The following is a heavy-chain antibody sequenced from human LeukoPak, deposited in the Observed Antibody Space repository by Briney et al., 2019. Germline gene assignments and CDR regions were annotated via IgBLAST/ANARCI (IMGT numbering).Heavy chain of an antibody. CDR3: ASNGENSGTFLQFDC. D-gene: IGHD1-26*01. CDR2: VYSGGNT. Sequence: PGGSLRLSCAASGFIFSSYAMSWVRQVPGKGLEWVSVVYSGGNTYYTDSVKGRLTISRDNSKNTLYLQMNSLRAEDTAVYYCASNGENSGTFLQFDCWGQGTLVTVSS. V-gene: IGHV3-66*02. J-gene: IGHJ4*02. CDR1: GFIFSSYA.